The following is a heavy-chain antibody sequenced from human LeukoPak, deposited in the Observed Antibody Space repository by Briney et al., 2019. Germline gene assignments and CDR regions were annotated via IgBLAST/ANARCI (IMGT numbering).Heavy chain of an antibody. V-gene: IGHV3-30*18. CDR3: AKDSRDGFLPDY. CDR1: GFTFSSYG. D-gene: IGHD5-24*01. J-gene: IGHJ4*02. CDR2: ISYDGSNK. Sequence: GGSLRPSCAASGFTFSSYGMHWVRQAPGKGLEGVAVISYDGSNKYYADSVKGRFTISRDNSKNTLYLQMNSLRAEDTAVYYCAKDSRDGFLPDYWGQGTLVTVSS.